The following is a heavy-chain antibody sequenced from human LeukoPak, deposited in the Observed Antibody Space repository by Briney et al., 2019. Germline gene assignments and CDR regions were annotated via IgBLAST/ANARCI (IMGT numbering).Heavy chain of an antibody. D-gene: IGHD3-3*01. CDR3: ARGYDFWSGYYKGVDAFDI. CDR1: GFTFSSYS. J-gene: IGHJ3*02. V-gene: IGHV3-21*01. Sequence: GGSLRLSCAASGFTFSSYSMNWVRQAPGKGLEWVSSISSSSSYIYYADSVKGRFTISRDNAKNSLYLQMNSLRAEDTAVYYCARGYDFWSGYYKGVDAFDIWGQGTMVTVSS. CDR2: ISSSSSYI.